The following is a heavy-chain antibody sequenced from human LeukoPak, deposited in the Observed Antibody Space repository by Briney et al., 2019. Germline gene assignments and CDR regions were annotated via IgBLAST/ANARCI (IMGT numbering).Heavy chain of an antibody. V-gene: IGHV3-23*01. CDR2: ISGSGGST. CDR1: GFSFSSYA. D-gene: IGHD6-19*01. J-gene: IGHJ3*02. Sequence: PGGSLRLSCAASGFSFSSYAMSWVRQAPGKGLEWVSSISGSGGSTYYSDSVKGRFTISRDNSKNTLYLQLNSLRAEDTAVYYCAKDRSSGWYDAFDIWGQGTMVIVSS. CDR3: AKDRSSGWYDAFDI.